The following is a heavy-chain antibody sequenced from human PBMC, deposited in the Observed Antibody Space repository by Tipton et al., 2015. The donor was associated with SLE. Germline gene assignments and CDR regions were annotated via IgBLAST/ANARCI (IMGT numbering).Heavy chain of an antibody. D-gene: IGHD1/OR15-1a*01. CDR3: ARSREHLLFFNY. CDR1: GFTFSSYA. V-gene: IGHV3-30-3*01. Sequence: SLRLSCAASGFTFSSYAMHWVRQAPGKGLEWVTFISYDGSNKYYADSVKGRFTISRDNSKNTLYLQMNSLRAEDTAVYYCARSREHLLFFNYWGQGTLVTVSS. CDR2: ISYDGSNK. J-gene: IGHJ4*02.